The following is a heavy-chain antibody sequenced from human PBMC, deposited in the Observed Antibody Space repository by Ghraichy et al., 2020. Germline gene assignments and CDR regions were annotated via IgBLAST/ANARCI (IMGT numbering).Heavy chain of an antibody. CDR1: GFTFNTYY. V-gene: IGHV3-7*04. J-gene: IGHJ4*02. CDR3: GRGGYIYGSNPVDY. Sequence: GGSLRLSCAASGFTFNTYYMTWVRQAPGKGLEWVANIKQDGSEKYYVDSVKGRFTISRDNAKDSVYLQMNSLRAEDTAVYYCGRGGYIYGSNPVDYWGQGTLVTVSS. CDR2: IKQDGSEK. D-gene: IGHD5-18*01.